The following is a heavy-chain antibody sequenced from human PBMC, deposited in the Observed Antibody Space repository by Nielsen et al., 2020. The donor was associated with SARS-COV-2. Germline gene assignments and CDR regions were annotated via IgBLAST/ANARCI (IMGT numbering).Heavy chain of an antibody. Sequence: PGKGLEWVSVIYSGGSTYYADSVKGRFTISRDNSKNTLYLQMNSLRAEDTAVYYCAREEGRGDYDYWGQGTLVTVSS. CDR3: AREEGRGDYDY. CDR2: IYSGGST. V-gene: IGHV3-53*01. D-gene: IGHD4-17*01. J-gene: IGHJ4*02.